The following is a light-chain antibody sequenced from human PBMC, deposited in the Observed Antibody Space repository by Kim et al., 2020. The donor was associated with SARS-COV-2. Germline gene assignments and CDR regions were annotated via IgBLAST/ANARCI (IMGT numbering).Light chain of an antibody. CDR1: QSVDDY. J-gene: IGKJ5*01. V-gene: IGKV3-11*01. Sequence: PGERATLYCRASQSVDDYLAGYQQKPGQAPSLLIYDTSNRDAGIPARFSGSGSGPDFTLTISSLEPEDLAVYFCQQRSNGPPEITFGQGTRLEIK. CDR3: QQRSNGPPEIT. CDR2: DTS.